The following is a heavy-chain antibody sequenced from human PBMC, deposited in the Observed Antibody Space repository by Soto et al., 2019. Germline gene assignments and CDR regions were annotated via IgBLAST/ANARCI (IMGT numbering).Heavy chain of an antibody. V-gene: IGHV1-3*01. CDR3: TTNYYDSSGYDNWFDP. CDR1: GYTFTTYG. CDR2: INAGNGNT. J-gene: IGHJ5*02. D-gene: IGHD3-22*01. Sequence: ASVKVSCTASGYTFTTYGIHWVRQAPGQSLEWMGWINAGNGNTKYSQKFQGRVTITRDTSATTAYMELSSLKSEDTAVYYCTTNYYDSSGYDNWFDPWGQGTLVTVSS.